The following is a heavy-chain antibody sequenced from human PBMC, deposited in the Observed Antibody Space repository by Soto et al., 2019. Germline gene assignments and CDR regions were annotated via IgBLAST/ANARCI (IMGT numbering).Heavy chain of an antibody. CDR1: GGTFSSYT. D-gene: IGHD2-2*01. CDR2: IIPILGLA. J-gene: IGHJ3*02. V-gene: IGHV1-69*02. Sequence: QVQLVQSGAEVKKPGSSVKVSCKASGGTFSSYTISWVRQAPGQGLEWMGRIIPILGLANYAQRFQGRVTITADKSTSTAYMELSSLRSEDTAVYYCASASRLGYCSSSSCYDALDIWGQGTMVTVSS. CDR3: ASASRLGYCSSSSCYDALDI.